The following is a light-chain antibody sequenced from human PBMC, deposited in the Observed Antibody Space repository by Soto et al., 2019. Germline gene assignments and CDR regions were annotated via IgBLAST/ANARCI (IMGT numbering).Light chain of an antibody. Sequence: DIQITQSPSSLSASVGDRVTITCRASQGIRNYLAWYQQRPGKVPKLLIYAASTLQSGVPSRFSGSGSGTDFTLTISRLQPEDIETYYCQKYNSDPITFGQGTRLEI. J-gene: IGKJ5*01. CDR2: AAS. V-gene: IGKV1-27*01. CDR1: QGIRNY. CDR3: QKYNSDPIT.